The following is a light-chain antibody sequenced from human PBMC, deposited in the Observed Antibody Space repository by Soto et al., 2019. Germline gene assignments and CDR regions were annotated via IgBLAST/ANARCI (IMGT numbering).Light chain of an antibody. Sequence: DIQLTQSPSTLSASVGDRVTITCRASQSISSWLAWYQQKPGKAPKFLIYKTSNLESGVPSRFSGSGSGTEXXXTIRSLQPDDXXTXYXXYYDNYCWTFGQGTKVEIK. CDR1: QSISSW. J-gene: IGKJ1*01. CDR2: KTS. CDR3: XYYDNYCWT. V-gene: IGKV1-5*03.